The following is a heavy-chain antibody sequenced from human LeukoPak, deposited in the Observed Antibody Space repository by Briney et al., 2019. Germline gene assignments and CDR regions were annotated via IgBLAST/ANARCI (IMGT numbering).Heavy chain of an antibody. CDR3: ARASMAAAGYYFDY. D-gene: IGHD6-13*01. Sequence: GGSLRLSCAASGFTLSNYVMHWVRQAPGKGLEWVAFTRYDGSDKYNADSLKGRFTISRDNSKNTLYLQMNSLRAEDTAVYYCARASMAAAGYYFDYWGQGTLVTVSS. J-gene: IGHJ4*02. CDR2: TRYDGSDK. V-gene: IGHV3-30*02. CDR1: GFTLSNYV.